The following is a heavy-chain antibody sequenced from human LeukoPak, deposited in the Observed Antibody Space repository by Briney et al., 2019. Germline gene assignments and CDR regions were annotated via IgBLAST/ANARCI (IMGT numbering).Heavy chain of an antibody. J-gene: IGHJ4*02. D-gene: IGHD2-2*01. V-gene: IGHV3-30*03. Sequence: PGGSLRLSCAASGFTFSSYGMHWVRQAPGKGLEWVAVISYDGSNKYYADSVKGRFTISRDNSKNTLYLQMNSLRAEDTALYHCARGYCSSTSCYDHFDYWGQGTLVTVSS. CDR2: ISYDGSNK. CDR3: ARGYCSSTSCYDHFDY. CDR1: GFTFSSYG.